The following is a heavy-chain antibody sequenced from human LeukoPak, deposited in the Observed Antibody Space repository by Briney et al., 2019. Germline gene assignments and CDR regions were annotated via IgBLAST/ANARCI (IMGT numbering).Heavy chain of an antibody. V-gene: IGHV1-24*01. CDR1: GYTLTELS. J-gene: IGHJ5*02. CDR2: FDPEDGET. CDR3: ATSLPGSNWFDP. D-gene: IGHD2-2*01. Sequence: ASVKLSCKVSGYTLTELSMHWVRQAPGKGLEWMGGFDPEDGETIYAQKFQGRVTMTEDTSTDTAYMELSSLRSEDTAVYYCATSLPGSNWFDPWGQGTLVTVSS.